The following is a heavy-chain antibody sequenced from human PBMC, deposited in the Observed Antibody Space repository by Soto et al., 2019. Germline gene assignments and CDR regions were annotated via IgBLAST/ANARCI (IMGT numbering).Heavy chain of an antibody. V-gene: IGHV2-5*02. Sequence: QITLKESGPTLVKPTQTLTLTCTFSGFSLSTNDLGVGWIRQPPGKALEWLARIYWVDDKRYSPSMKSRLTITKDTSRNQVVLTITDMDPVDTATYDFTYTPPTSVTSSAEYFPHLGQGTLVTVSS. D-gene: IGHD4-17*01. CDR1: GFSLSTNDLG. CDR2: IYWVDDK. J-gene: IGHJ1*01. CDR3: TYTPPTSVTSSAEYFPH.